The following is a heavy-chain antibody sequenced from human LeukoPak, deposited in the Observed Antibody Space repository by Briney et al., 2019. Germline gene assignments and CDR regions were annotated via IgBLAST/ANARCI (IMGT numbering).Heavy chain of an antibody. CDR1: GGSFSGYY. V-gene: IGHV4-59*01. D-gene: IGHD3-22*01. CDR3: ARLKYYYDASGYRAEYFQH. CDR2: IFYSGST. Sequence: SETLSLTCAVYGGSFSGYYWSWIRQPPGKGLEWIGYIFYSGSTNYNPSLKSRVTISVYTSKNQFSLKLSSVTAADTAVYYCARLKYYYDASGYRAEYFQHWGQGTLVTVSS. J-gene: IGHJ1*01.